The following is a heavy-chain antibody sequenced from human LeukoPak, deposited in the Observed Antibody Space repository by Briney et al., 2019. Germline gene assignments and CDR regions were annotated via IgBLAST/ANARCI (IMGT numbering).Heavy chain of an antibody. D-gene: IGHD7-27*01. J-gene: IGHJ4*02. V-gene: IGHV3-23*01. Sequence: PGGSLRLSCAASGFTFSSYGMSWVRQAPGKGLEWVSGISGSGGFTYYADSLKGRFTISRDDSKNTLSLQMNSLRVEDTAVYYCARDLAWGAFDYWGQGTLVTVSS. CDR3: ARDLAWGAFDY. CDR1: GFTFSSYG. CDR2: ISGSGGFT.